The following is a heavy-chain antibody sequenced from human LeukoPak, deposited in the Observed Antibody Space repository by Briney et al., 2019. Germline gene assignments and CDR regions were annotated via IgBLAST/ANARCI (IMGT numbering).Heavy chain of an antibody. CDR2: IIPILGIA. CDR1: GGTFSSYT. J-gene: IGHJ4*02. D-gene: IGHD2-15*01. CDR3: ARDLLGYCSGGSCSHEY. V-gene: IGHV1-69*04. Sequence: ASVKGSCTASGGTFSSYTISWVRQAPGQGLEWMGRIIPILGIANYAQKFQGRVTITADKSTSTAYMELSSLRSEDTAVYYCARDLLGYCSGGSCSHEYWGQGTLVTVSS.